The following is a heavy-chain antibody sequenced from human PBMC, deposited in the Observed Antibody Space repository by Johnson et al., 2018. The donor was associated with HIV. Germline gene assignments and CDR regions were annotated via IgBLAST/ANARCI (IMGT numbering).Heavy chain of an antibody. J-gene: IGHJ3*02. CDR2: IWDDGSNK. V-gene: IGHV3-33*06. Sequence: QVQLVESGGGVVQPGRSLRLSCAASGFTFSSYGMHWVRQAPGKGLEWVAVIWDDGSNKYYADSVKGRFTISRDNSKNTLYLQMNSLIAEDTVVYYCAKGLVAFFAFYNWAEGTMVTVSS. D-gene: IGHD2-8*02. CDR3: AKGLVAFFAFYN. CDR1: GFTFSSYG.